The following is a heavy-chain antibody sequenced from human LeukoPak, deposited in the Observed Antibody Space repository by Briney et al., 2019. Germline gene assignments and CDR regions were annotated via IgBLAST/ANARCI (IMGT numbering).Heavy chain of an antibody. CDR2: IWYDGSNK. J-gene: IGHJ4*02. Sequence: GGSLRLSSAASGFTFSSYGMHWVRQAPSKGLEWVAVIWYDGSNKYYADSVKGRFTISRDNSKNTLYLQMNSLRAEDTAVYYCAGSYYDSSGPLDYWGQGTLVTVSS. CDR1: GFTFSSYG. D-gene: IGHD3-22*01. CDR3: AGSYYDSSGPLDY. V-gene: IGHV3-33*01.